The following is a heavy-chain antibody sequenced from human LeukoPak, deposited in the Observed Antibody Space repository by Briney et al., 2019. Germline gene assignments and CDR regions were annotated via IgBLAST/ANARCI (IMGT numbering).Heavy chain of an antibody. V-gene: IGHV3-48*03. CDR2: ISSSGSTI. D-gene: IGHD5-18*01. CDR3: ARVHYNTAMVDIDY. J-gene: IGHJ4*02. Sequence: GGSLRLSCAASGFTFSSYEMHWVRKAPGKGLEWISYISSSGSTIYYADSVKGRFTISRDNGKNSLYLQMNSLRAEDTAVYYCARVHYNTAMVDIDYWGQGTLVTVSS. CDR1: GFTFSSYE.